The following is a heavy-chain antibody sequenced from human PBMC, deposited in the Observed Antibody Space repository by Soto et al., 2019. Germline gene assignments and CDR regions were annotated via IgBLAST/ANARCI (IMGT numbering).Heavy chain of an antibody. Sequence: PGESLKISSKGSGYSFTSYWIGWVRQMPGKGLEWMGRIDPSDSYTNYSPSFQGHVTISADKSISTAYLQWNSLKASDTAMYYCARRMDSSGFIRGHYYYGMDVWGQGTPVTVSS. J-gene: IGHJ6*02. CDR2: IDPSDSYT. CDR3: ARRMDSSGFIRGHYYYGMDV. CDR1: GYSFTSYW. V-gene: IGHV5-10-1*01. D-gene: IGHD6-19*01.